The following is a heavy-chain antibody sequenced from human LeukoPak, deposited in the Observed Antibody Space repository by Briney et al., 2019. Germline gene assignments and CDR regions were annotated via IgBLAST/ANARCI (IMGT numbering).Heavy chain of an antibody. CDR3: TRLGEYTSSSGNY. Sequence: PGGSLRLSCAASGFTFSGFAIHWVRQASGRGLEWVGRIRSKANSYATAYAASVRGRFAISRDDSKNTAYLQMNSLKIEDTAVYYCTRLGEYTSSSGNYWGQGTLVTVSS. CDR2: IRSKANSYAT. J-gene: IGHJ4*02. D-gene: IGHD6-6*01. V-gene: IGHV3-73*01. CDR1: GFTFSGFA.